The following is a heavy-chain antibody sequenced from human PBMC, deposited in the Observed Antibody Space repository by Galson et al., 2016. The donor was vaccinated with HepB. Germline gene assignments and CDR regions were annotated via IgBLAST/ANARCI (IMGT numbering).Heavy chain of an antibody. CDR2: ISSSSSTI. D-gene: IGHD3-16*01. V-gene: IGHV3-48*02. CDR1: GFTFNTYG. J-gene: IGHJ3*02. CDR3: ARDGGIPGAAFDI. Sequence: SLRLSCADSGFTFNTYGMNWVRQAPGKGLEWVSYISSSSSTIYYADTVKGRFTISRDNAKNSLYLQMNSLRDEDTAVYYCARDGGIPGAAFDIWGQGTMVTVSS.